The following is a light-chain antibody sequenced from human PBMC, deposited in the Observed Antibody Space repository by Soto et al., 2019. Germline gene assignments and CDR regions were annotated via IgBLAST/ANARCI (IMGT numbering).Light chain of an antibody. Sequence: DIQMTQSPSSLYASVGDRVTITCRASQGIRNSLGWYQQKPGKAPKRLIYAASSLQSGVPSKFSGSGSGTEFTLTISSLQSDDSATYYCLQHNSYPLTFGGGTKVEIK. J-gene: IGKJ4*01. V-gene: IGKV1-17*01. CDR3: LQHNSYPLT. CDR1: QGIRNS. CDR2: AAS.